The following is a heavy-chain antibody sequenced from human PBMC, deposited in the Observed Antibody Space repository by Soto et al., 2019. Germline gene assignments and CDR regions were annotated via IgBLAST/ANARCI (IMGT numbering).Heavy chain of an antibody. V-gene: IGHV3-23*01. D-gene: IGHD3-10*01. J-gene: IGHJ4*02. CDR1: GFTFSSYA. CDR2: ISGSGGST. CDR3: AKNYYGSANKPRKNIDY. Sequence: AGGSLRLSCAASGFTFSSYAMSWVRQAPGKGLEWVSAISGSGGSTYYADSVKGRFTISRDNSKNTLYLQMNSLRAEDTAVYYCAKNYYGSANKPRKNIDYWGQGTLVTVSS.